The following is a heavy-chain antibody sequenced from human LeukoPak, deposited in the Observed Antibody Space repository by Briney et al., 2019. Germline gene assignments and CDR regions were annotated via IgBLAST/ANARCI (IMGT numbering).Heavy chain of an antibody. J-gene: IGHJ4*02. CDR2: ISYDGSNK. CDR3: ARSDAWELLPRGWDYFDY. CDR1: GFTFSSYA. D-gene: IGHD1-26*01. Sequence: GGSLRLSCAASGFTFSSYAMHWVRQAPGKGLEWVAVISYDGSNKYYADSVKGRFTISRDNAKNSLYLQMNSLRAEDTAVYYCARSDAWELLPRGWDYFDYWGQGTLVTVSS. V-gene: IGHV3-30-3*01.